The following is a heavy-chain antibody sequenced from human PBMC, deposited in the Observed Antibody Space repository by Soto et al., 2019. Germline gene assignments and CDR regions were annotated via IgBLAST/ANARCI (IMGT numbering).Heavy chain of an antibody. CDR3: ATTQSFDY. Sequence: EVQVVESGGGLVQPGGSLKLSCVASGFTFSNYWMSWVRQAPGKGLEWVVNIRQDGSEKNFVDSVKGRFTISRDNAKNSVDLQMNSLRAEDTAVYYCATTQSFDYWGQGTLVTVSS. J-gene: IGHJ4*02. V-gene: IGHV3-7*01. CDR1: GFTFSNYW. CDR2: IRQDGSEK.